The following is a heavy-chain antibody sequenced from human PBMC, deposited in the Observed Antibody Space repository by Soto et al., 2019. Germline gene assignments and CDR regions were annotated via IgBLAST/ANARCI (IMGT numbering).Heavy chain of an antibody. CDR1: GFNFSSYG. V-gene: IGHV3-33*01. D-gene: IGHD2-21*01. CDR3: ARGTRFLIYAMDV. Sequence: PGGSLRLSCAASGFNFSSYGMHWVRQAPGKGLEWVAIIWYDGSNKYYADSVKGRFTISRDNSKNTLYLQMDSLRAEDTAVYYCARGTRFLIYAMDVWGQGTTVTVSS. CDR2: IWYDGSNK. J-gene: IGHJ6*02.